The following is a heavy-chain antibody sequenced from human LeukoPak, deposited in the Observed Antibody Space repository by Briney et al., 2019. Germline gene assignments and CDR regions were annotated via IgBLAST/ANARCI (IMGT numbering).Heavy chain of an antibody. CDR2: ISGNSGTT. V-gene: IGHV3-23*01. CDR3: AKDRDSSGRYRFDY. D-gene: IGHD3-22*01. Sequence: GGSLRLSCAASGFTFNGYALSWVRQAPGKGLEWLSVISGNSGTTYYADSVKGRFTTSRDNSKKTLYLQMSSLGAEDTAVYYCAKDRDSSGRYRFDYWGPGTLVTVSS. J-gene: IGHJ4*02. CDR1: GFTFNGYA.